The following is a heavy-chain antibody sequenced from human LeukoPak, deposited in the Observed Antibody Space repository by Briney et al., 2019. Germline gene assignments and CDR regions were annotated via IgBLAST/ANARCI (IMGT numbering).Heavy chain of an antibody. CDR3: ARSPLQQLTYNWFDP. CDR1: GGSISSSSYY. J-gene: IGHJ5*02. V-gene: IGHV4-39*07. Sequence: PSETLSLTCTVSGGSISSSSYYWGWIRQPPGKGLEWIGSIYYSGSTYYNPSLKSRVTISVDTSKNQFSLKLSPVTAADTAVYYCARSPLQQLTYNWFDPWGQGTLVTVSS. CDR2: IYYSGST. D-gene: IGHD6-13*01.